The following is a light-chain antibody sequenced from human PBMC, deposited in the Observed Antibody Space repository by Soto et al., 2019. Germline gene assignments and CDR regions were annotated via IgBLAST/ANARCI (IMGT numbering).Light chain of an antibody. V-gene: IGKV3-20*01. CDR1: QTFSNSF. J-gene: IGKJ1*01. CDR2: GAS. CDR3: QQDGSSGT. Sequence: EIVLTQSPGTLSLSTGERATLSCRASQTFSNSFLSWFQQIPGQAPRLLIYGASMRATGIPDRFSGSGSGTDFTLTISRLEPEDFAVYYCQQDGSSGTSGQGTKVDI.